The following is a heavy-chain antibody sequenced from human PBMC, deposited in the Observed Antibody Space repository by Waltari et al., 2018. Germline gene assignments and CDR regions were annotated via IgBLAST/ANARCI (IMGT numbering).Heavy chain of an antibody. CDR1: GGTFHNHA. CDR2: IIPFFGAP. Sequence: QVQLVQSGPEVKKPGSSVKVSCKASGGTFHNHAITWVPQDPGQGLEWMGGIIPFFGAPNYAQKFQGRVTIAADQSTTTAYMELSSLTSEDTAIYYCATDSAHSYTSTWQRNFYYMDVWGKGTTVTVSS. CDR3: ATDSAHSYTSTWQRNFYYMDV. D-gene: IGHD6-13*01. J-gene: IGHJ6*03. V-gene: IGHV1-69*01.